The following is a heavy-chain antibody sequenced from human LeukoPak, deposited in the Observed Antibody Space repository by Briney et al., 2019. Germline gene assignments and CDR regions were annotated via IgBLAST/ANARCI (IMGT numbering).Heavy chain of an antibody. CDR3: ARGVGVLGAFDI. CDR2: IIPIFGTA. V-gene: IGHV1-69*05. J-gene: IGHJ3*02. D-gene: IGHD2-2*01. CDR1: GGTFSSYA. Sequence: GASVKVSCKASGGTFSSYAISWVRQAPGQGLEWMGGIIPIFGTANYAQKFQGRVTITTDEPTSTAYMELSSLRSEDTAVYYCARGVGVLGAFDIWGQGTMVTVSS.